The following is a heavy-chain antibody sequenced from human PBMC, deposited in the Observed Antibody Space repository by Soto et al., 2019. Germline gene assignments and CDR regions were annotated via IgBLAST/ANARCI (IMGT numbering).Heavy chain of an antibody. D-gene: IGHD3-3*01. CDR1: GFTFSSYS. Sequence: EVQLVESGGGLVKPGGSLRLSCAASGFTFSSYSINWVRQAPGKGLEWVSSISSSSSYIYYADSVKGRFTISRDNAKNSLYLQMNSLRAEDTAVYYCATLAYYDFWSGYRAVPGMDVWGQGTTVTVSS. V-gene: IGHV3-21*01. CDR2: ISSSSSYI. J-gene: IGHJ6*02. CDR3: ATLAYYDFWSGYRAVPGMDV.